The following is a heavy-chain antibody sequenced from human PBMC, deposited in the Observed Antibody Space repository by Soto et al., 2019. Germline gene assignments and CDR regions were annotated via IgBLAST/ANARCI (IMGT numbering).Heavy chain of an antibody. V-gene: IGHV3-23*01. J-gene: IGHJ6*03. D-gene: IGHD3-16*01. CDR3: VKFRGRAYHYYYMDV. CDR1: GFSFSTYG. CDR2: YGGSGGST. Sequence: DVQLLESGGGLAQRGGSLRLSCAASGFSFSTYGMTWVRQAPGKGLEWVSYGGSGGSTYYADSVKGRFTISRDNSKNTLYLPMNRLRAEGTAVYYCVKFRGRAYHYYYMDVWGNGTTVTVSS.